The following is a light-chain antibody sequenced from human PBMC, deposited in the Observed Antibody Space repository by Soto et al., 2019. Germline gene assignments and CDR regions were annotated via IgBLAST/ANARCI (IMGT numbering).Light chain of an antibody. CDR1: QGINDY. CDR2: AAS. Sequence: DIQLTQSPSFLSASVGDRVTITCRASQGINDYLAWYQQKPGKAPKLLIYAASTLQSEVPSRFSGSASGTEFTLTISSLQPEDFATYYCQQFNTYPLTFGGGTNVEVE. CDR3: QQFNTYPLT. V-gene: IGKV1-9*01. J-gene: IGKJ4*01.